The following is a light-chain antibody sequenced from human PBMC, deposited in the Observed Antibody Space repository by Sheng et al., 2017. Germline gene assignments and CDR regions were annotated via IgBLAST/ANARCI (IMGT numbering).Light chain of an antibody. CDR3: SAYMNNNRGI. Sequence: QSDLTQPASVSGSPGQSITIPCTGTSSDVGAYNYFSWFQQRPGKVPTLMIYDVSNRPSGISNRFSGSKSGNTASLTISGLQAEDEADYYCSAYMNNNRGIFGTGTKVTVL. CDR1: SSDVGAYNY. J-gene: IGLJ1*01. V-gene: IGLV2-14*01. CDR2: DVS.